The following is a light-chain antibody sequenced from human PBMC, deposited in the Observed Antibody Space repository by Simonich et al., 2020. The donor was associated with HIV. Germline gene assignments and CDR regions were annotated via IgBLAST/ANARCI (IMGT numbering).Light chain of an antibody. Sequence: DIVMTQSPDSLAVSLGERATINCKSSQSVLYSSNNRNYLAWYQQKPGQPPKLLIDWASTRESGVPDRFSGSGSGTDFTLTISSLQAEDVAVYYCQQYYCSPFTFGPGTKVDIK. CDR3: QQYYCSPFT. CDR2: WAS. CDR1: QSVLYSSNNRNY. V-gene: IGKV4-1*01. J-gene: IGKJ3*01.